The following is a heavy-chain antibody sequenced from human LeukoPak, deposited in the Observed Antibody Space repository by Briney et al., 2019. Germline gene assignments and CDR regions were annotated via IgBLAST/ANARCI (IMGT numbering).Heavy chain of an antibody. CDR1: GYTFTGSY. Sequence: GASVKVSCKASGYTFTGSYMHWVRQAPGQGLEWMGWINPNSGGTKYAQKFQGRVTMTRDTSISTAYMELSRLRSDDTAVYYCAREGPYSGSHHLPFDYWGQGTLVTVSS. J-gene: IGHJ4*02. V-gene: IGHV1-2*02. CDR3: AREGPYSGSHHLPFDY. CDR2: INPNSGGT. D-gene: IGHD1-26*01.